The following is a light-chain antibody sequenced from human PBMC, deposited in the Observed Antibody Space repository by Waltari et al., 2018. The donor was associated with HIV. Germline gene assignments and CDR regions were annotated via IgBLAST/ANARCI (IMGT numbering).Light chain of an antibody. V-gene: IGLV2-11*01. Sequence: QSALTQPRSVSGSPGQSVTISCTGTSSDVGGYNYVSWYQHHPNKGPKPFIYDVNKRPSGVPYLFSRSNSGNPASLTISGLQAEDYADYYCCSYADTFFVLFGGRTKLPAL. CDR1: SSDVGGYNY. CDR3: CSYADTFFVL. CDR2: DVN. J-gene: IGLJ2*01.